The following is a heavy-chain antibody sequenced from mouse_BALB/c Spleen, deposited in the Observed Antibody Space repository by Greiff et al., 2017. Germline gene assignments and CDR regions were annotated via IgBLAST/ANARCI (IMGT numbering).Heavy chain of an antibody. CDR3: ARERTTARYFDV. D-gene: IGHD1-2*01. CDR1: GYSITSGYY. V-gene: IGHV3-6*02. CDR2: ISYDGSN. J-gene: IGHJ1*01. Sequence: EVQLQESGPGLVKPSQSLSLTCSVTGYSITSGYYWNWIRQFPGNKLEWMGYISYDGSNNYNPSLKNRISITRDTSKNQFFLKLNSVTTEDTATYYCARERTTARYFDVWGAGTTVTVSS.